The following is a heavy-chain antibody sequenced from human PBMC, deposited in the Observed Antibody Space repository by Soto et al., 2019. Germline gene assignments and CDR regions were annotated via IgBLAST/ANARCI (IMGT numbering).Heavy chain of an antibody. D-gene: IGHD3-10*01. Sequence: GGSLRLSCAASGFTFSSYAMSWVRQAPGKGLEWVSAISGSGGSTYYADSVKGRFTISRDNSKNTLYLQMNSLRAEDTAVYYCAKDRTMVRGVIITPTGFDYWGQGTLVTVSS. V-gene: IGHV3-23*01. CDR2: ISGSGGST. J-gene: IGHJ4*02. CDR1: GFTFSSYA. CDR3: AKDRTMVRGVIITPTGFDY.